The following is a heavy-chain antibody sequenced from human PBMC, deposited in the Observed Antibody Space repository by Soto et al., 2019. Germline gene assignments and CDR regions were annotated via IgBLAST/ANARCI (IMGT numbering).Heavy chain of an antibody. CDR2: ISNGGETT. CDR3: AKALGTYSSSGLDDC. J-gene: IGHJ4*02. V-gene: IGHV3-23*01. CDR1: GFTFQNYA. D-gene: IGHD6-6*01. Sequence: EVQLLESGGDLVQPGGSLRVSCAASGFTFQNYAMSWVRQAPGQGLEWVSSISNGGETTYYADSVKGRFTISRDNSKSTRYLQMSSLRAEDTALYYCAKALGTYSSSGLDDCWGQGTLVTVSS.